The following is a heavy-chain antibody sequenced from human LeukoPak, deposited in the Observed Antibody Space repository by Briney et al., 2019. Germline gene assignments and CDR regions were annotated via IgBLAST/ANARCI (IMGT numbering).Heavy chain of an antibody. V-gene: IGHV4-39*07. CDR3: ARTWYSSGWYSYYFDY. CDR1: GGSISSSSYY. Sequence: SETLSLTCTVSGGSISSSSYYWGWIRQPPGKGLEWIGSIYYSGSTNYNPSLKSRVTISVDTSKNQFSLKLSSVTAADTAVYYCARTWYSSGWYSYYFDYWGQGTLVTVSS. J-gene: IGHJ4*02. D-gene: IGHD6-19*01. CDR2: IYYSGST.